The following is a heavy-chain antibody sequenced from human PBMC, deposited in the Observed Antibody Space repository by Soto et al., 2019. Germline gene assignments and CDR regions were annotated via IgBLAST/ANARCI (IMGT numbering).Heavy chain of an antibody. D-gene: IGHD2-15*01. J-gene: IGHJ4*02. CDR1: GGSISSSSYY. V-gene: IGHV4-39*01. CDR2: IYYSGST. Sequence: SETLSLTCTVSGGSISSSSYYWGWIRQPPGKGLEWIGSIYYSGSTYYNPSLKSRVTISVDTSMNQFSLKLTSVTAADTAVYYCARHTPAISISDHWGQGTLVTVSS. CDR3: ARHTPAISISDH.